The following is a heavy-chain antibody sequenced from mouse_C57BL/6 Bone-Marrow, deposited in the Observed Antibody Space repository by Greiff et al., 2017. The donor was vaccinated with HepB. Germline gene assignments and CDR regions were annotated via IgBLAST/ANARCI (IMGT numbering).Heavy chain of an antibody. CDR2: INPDSSTI. CDR1: GIDFSSYW. Sequence: EVQLQQSGGGLVQPGGSLKLSCAASGIDFSSYWMRWVRRATGKGLEWIGEINPDSSTINYAPSLKDKFIISRDNAKKTLYLQMSKVRSEDTALYYCARLASTPFDYWGQGTTLTVSS. J-gene: IGHJ2*01. D-gene: IGHD6-1*01. CDR3: ARLASTPFDY. V-gene: IGHV4-1*01.